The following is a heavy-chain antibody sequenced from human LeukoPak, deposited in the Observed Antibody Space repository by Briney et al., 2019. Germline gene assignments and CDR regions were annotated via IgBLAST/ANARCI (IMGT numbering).Heavy chain of an antibody. Sequence: NPSETLSLTCTVSGGSISSYYWSWIRQPPGKGLEWIGYIYYSGSTNYNPSLKSRVTISVDTSKNQFSLKLSSVTAAETAVYYCARAGGSGSYYYYFDYWGQGTLVTVSS. CDR1: GGSISSYY. CDR3: ARAGGSGSYYYYFDY. CDR2: IYYSGST. D-gene: IGHD6-19*01. V-gene: IGHV4-59*01. J-gene: IGHJ4*02.